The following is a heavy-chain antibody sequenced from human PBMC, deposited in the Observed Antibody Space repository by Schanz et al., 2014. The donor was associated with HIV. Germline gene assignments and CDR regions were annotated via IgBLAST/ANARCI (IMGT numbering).Heavy chain of an antibody. CDR2: IKPDGSEK. Sequence: EVQLLESGGGLVQPGGSLRLSCAASGFTFSNYWMSWVRQAPGKGLEWVANIKPDGSEKYYVDSVKGRFTISRDNAKNSLFLQMNSLRAEDTAVYYCARGAAEMATMTPWRYWGQGTLVTVSS. V-gene: IGHV3-7*01. J-gene: IGHJ4*02. CDR3: ARGAAEMATMTPWRY. CDR1: GFTFSNYW. D-gene: IGHD5-12*01.